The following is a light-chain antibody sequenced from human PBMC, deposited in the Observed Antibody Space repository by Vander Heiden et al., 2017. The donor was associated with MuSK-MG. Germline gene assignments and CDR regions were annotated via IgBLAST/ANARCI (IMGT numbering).Light chain of an antibody. J-gene: IGLJ2*01. V-gene: IGLV3-25*03. CDR2: KDS. CDR3: QSADSSGTYVV. Sequence: SYELTQPPSVSVSPGQTARITCSGDALPKQYAYWYQQKPGQAPVLVIYKDSERPSGIPERFSGSSSGTTVTLTISGVQEEDEADYYCQSADSSGTYVVFGGGTKLTVL. CDR1: ALPKQY.